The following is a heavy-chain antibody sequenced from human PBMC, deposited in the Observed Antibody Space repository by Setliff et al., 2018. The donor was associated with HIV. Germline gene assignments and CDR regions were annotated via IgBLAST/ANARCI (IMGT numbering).Heavy chain of an antibody. J-gene: IGHJ2*01. CDR2: IIPIFGTT. CDR1: GGTFSSYA. D-gene: IGHD6-19*01. V-gene: IGHV1-69*05. CDR3: ATSTGCSGWYSRKLCPFDL. Sequence: SVKVSCKASGGTFSSYAISWVRQAPGQGLEWMGGIIPIFGTTNYAQKFQGRVTITTDESTTTAYMELSSLRSEDTALYYCATSTGCSGWYSRKLCPFDLWGRGTLVTVSS.